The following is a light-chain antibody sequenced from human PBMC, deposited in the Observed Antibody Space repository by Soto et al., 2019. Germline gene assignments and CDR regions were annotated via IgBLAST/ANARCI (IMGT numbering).Light chain of an antibody. CDR3: SSYTTSSTLPV. J-gene: IGLJ2*01. CDR1: NSDVGGYNY. Sequence: QSALTQPASVSGSPGQSITISCTGTNSDVGGYNYVSWYQHHPGKAPKLMIYEVSNRPSGVTNRFSGSKSGNTASLTISGLQAEDEADYYCSSYTTSSTLPVFGGGTKLTVL. CDR2: EVS. V-gene: IGLV2-14*01.